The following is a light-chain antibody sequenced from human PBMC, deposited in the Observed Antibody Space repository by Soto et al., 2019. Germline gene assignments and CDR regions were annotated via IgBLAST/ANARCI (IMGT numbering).Light chain of an antibody. Sequence: EIVFTQSPGTLSLSPGGRATLSCRASQSVSSKYLAWYQQKPGQAPRVLIYGTSIRASGVPERFSGGGSGTDFTLTITRLEPEDFAVYYCQQHGSSLFTFGPGTKVAIK. CDR1: QSVSSKY. CDR3: QQHGSSLFT. V-gene: IGKV3-20*01. J-gene: IGKJ3*01. CDR2: GTS.